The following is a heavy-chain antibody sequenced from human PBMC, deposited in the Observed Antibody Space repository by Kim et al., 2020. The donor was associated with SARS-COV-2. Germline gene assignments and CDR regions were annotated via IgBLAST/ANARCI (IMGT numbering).Heavy chain of an antibody. V-gene: IGHV3-30*04. Sequence: GGSLRLSCAASGFTFSSYAMHWVRQAPGKGLEWVAVISYDGSNKYYADSVKGRFTISRDNSKNTLYLQMNSLRAEDTAVYYCARVEYYFDYWGQGTLVTVSS. J-gene: IGHJ4*02. CDR2: ISYDGSNK. CDR3: ARVEYYFDY. CDR1: GFTFSSYA.